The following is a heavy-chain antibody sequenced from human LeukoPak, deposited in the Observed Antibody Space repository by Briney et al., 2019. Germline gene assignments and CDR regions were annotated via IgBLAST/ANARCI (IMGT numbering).Heavy chain of an antibody. CDR1: GGSITSGGYS. J-gene: IGHJ5*02. V-gene: IGHV4-30-2*01. CDR2: IYHSGNT. CDR3: AKMSSSSNWFDP. D-gene: IGHD6-6*01. Sequence: SSETLSLTCAVSGGSITSGGYSWSWIRQPPGKGLEFIGYIYHSGNTYYNPSLKSRLTISADRSENQLSLKLTSVTAADTAVYYCAKMSSSSNWFDPWGQGTLVTVSS.